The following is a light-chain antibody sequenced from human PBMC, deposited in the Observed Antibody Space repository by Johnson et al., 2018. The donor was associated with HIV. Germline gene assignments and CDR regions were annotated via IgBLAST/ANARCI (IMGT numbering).Light chain of an antibody. J-gene: IGLJ1*01. CDR3: GTWDSSLSASAA. Sequence: QSVLTQPPSVSAAPGQKVTISCSGSSSNIGNNYVSWYQQLPGTAPKLLIYDNNKRPSGIPDRFSGSKSGTSATLGITGLQTGDEADYYCGTWDSSLSASAAVGSGTKVTVL. V-gene: IGLV1-51*01. CDR2: DNN. CDR1: SSNIGNNY.